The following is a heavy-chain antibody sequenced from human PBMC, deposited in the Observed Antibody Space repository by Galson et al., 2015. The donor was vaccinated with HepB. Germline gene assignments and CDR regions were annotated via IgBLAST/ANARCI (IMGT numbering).Heavy chain of an antibody. Sequence: SVKVSCKASGYTFTSYNMHWVRQAPGQSLEWMGWINTGNGHTKYSQKFQGRVTITRDTSASTAYMELSRLRSEDTAVYYCARRVLRYDFWSGQSWYFDLWGRGTLVTVSS. D-gene: IGHD3-3*01. CDR1: GYTFTSYN. V-gene: IGHV1-3*04. CDR2: INTGNGHT. J-gene: IGHJ2*01. CDR3: ARRVLRYDFWSGQSWYFDL.